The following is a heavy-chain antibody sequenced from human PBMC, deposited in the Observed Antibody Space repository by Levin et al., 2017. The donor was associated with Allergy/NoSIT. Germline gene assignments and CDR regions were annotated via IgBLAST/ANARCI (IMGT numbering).Heavy chain of an antibody. CDR2: GNSDGTNT. D-gene: IGHD1-26*01. V-gene: IGHV3-74*01. J-gene: IGHJ4*02. Sequence: LSLTCVASGFTFSTYWMHWVRQAPGKGLVWVSRGNSDGTNTSYADSVKGRFTCSRDNAKKTVYLEMNNLTAEDTAMYYCARSQYSGSHMDYWGQGILVTVSS. CDR3: ARSQYSGSHMDY. CDR1: GFTFSTYW.